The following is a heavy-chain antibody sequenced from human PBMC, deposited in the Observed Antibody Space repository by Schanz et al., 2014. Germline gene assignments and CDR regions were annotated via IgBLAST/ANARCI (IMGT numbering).Heavy chain of an antibody. CDR2: ISFDGRNT. CDR1: GITLSGYG. CDR3: ARDHQWLGRYYLDV. D-gene: IGHD6-19*01. V-gene: IGHV3-30*03. Sequence: QVQLVESGGGVVQPGRSLRLSCAASGITLSGYGLHWVRRAPGKRLEWVGFISFDGRNTGYAPSVKDRFTISRDNSKNTVNMQMNSLRAEDTAVYYCARDHQWLGRYYLDVWGKGTTVTVSS. J-gene: IGHJ6*03.